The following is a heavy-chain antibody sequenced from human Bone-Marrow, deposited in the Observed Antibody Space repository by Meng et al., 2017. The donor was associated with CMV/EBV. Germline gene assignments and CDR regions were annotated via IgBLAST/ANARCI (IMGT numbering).Heavy chain of an antibody. D-gene: IGHD2-8*01. CDR2: IYTDGTIT. Sequence: GESLKISCAASGFTLTTYAMHWVRQPPGKGLLWVSRIYTDGTITTYADSVKGRFTISRDNAKNALYLQMNSLRPEDTAVYYCARDPCPSGVCYLDSWGQGTLVTVSS. CDR1: GFTLTTYA. CDR3: ARDPCPSGVCYLDS. V-gene: IGHV3-74*01. J-gene: IGHJ4*02.